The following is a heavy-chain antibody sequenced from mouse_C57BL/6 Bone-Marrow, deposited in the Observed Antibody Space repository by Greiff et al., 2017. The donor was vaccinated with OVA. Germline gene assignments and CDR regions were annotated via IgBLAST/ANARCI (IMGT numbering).Heavy chain of an antibody. V-gene: IGHV1-55*01. CDR2: IYPGSGST. D-gene: IGHD2-1*01. CDR3: ARGDYGNYNFDY. J-gene: IGHJ2*01. CDR1: GYTFTSYW. Sequence: QVQLQQPGAELVKPGASVKMSCKASGYTFTSYWITWVKPRPGQGLEWIGDIYPGSGSTNYNEKFKSKATLTVDTSASTAYMQLSSRTSEDSAVYYCARGDYGNYNFDYWGQGTTLTVSS.